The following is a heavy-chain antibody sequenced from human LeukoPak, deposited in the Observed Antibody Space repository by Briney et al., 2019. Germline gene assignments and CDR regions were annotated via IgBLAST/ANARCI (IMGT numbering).Heavy chain of an antibody. V-gene: IGHV4-4*07. Sequence: SETLSLTCTVSGGSISSYYWSWIRQPAGKGLEGIGRIYTSGSTNYNPSLKSRVTMSVGTSKNQFSLKLSSVTAADTAVYYCAREYYYGSGSYVVDPWGQGTLVTVSS. D-gene: IGHD3-10*01. CDR1: GGSISSYY. CDR3: AREYYYGSGSYVVDP. CDR2: IYTSGST. J-gene: IGHJ5*02.